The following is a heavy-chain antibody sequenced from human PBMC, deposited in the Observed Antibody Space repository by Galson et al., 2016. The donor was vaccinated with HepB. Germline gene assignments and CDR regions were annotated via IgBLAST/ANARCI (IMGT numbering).Heavy chain of an antibody. CDR1: GGSISSYY. V-gene: IGHV4-59*01. D-gene: IGHD2-21*02. Sequence: SETLSLTCTISGGSISSYYWSWIRQTPGKGLEWIGCIYKSGSTNYSPSLNSRVTLSVDSSKNQFSLHLDSVTAADTAVYYCARGVTGTPYFDLWGPGALITVSS. J-gene: IGHJ4*02. CDR3: ARGVTGTPYFDL. CDR2: IYKSGST.